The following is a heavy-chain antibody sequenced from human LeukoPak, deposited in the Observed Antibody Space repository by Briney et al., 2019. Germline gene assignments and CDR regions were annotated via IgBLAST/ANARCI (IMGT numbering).Heavy chain of an antibody. CDR1: GGSISIYY. CDR3: ARLVVITTFDWFDP. V-gene: IGHV4-4*07. D-gene: IGHD3-22*01. CDR2: IYTSGST. Sequence: SETLSLTCTVSGGSISIYYWSWIRHPARKGLEWIGRIYTSGSTNYNPSLKSPVTMSVDTSKNQFSLKLTSVTAADTAVYYCARLVVITTFDWFDPWGQGTLVTVSS. J-gene: IGHJ5*02.